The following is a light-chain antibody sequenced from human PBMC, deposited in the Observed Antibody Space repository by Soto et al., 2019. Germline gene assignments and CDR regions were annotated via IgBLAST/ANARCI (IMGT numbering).Light chain of an antibody. Sequence: EIVLTQSPATLSLSPGERATLSCRASQSVSSYLAWYQQKPGQAPRLLIYDASNRATGIPARFSGSGSGTDFTLTISRLEPEDFAVYYCQQRSNWPPWTFGQGTKGEIK. CDR1: QSVSSY. V-gene: IGKV3-11*01. CDR3: QQRSNWPPWT. CDR2: DAS. J-gene: IGKJ1*01.